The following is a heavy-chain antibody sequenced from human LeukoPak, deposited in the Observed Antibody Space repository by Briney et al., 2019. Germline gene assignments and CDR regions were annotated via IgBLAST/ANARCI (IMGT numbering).Heavy chain of an antibody. CDR2: INHSGTT. J-gene: IGHJ4*02. CDR1: GGSFKDNY. V-gene: IGHV4-34*01. D-gene: IGHD3-3*01. CDR3: ARVPLRFLEPFDN. Sequence: PSETLSLTCAVYGGSFKDNYWSWIPQPPGKGLEWIGEINHSGTTNYNPSLKSRVTMSLDTSKNQLSLKLNSVTAADTAVYYCARVPLRFLEPFDNWGQGTLVTVSS.